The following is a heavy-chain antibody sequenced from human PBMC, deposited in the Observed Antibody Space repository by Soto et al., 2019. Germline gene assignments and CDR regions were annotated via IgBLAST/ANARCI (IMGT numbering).Heavy chain of an antibody. D-gene: IGHD3-10*01. Sequence: GGSLRLSCAASGFTFSSYAMSWVRQAPGKGLEWVSAISGSGGSTYYADSVKGRFTISRDNSKNTLYLQMNSLRAEDTAVYYCAKFPLRPGWFGELLPPDIGYYHGMDVWGQGTTVTVSS. CDR3: AKFPLRPGWFGELLPPDIGYYHGMDV. CDR2: ISGSGGST. CDR1: GFTFSSYA. J-gene: IGHJ6*02. V-gene: IGHV3-23*01.